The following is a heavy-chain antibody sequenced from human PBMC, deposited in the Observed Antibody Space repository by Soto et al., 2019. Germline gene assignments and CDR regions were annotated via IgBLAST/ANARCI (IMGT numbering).Heavy chain of an antibody. Sequence: ASVKVSCKASGYTFTTYAMHWVRQAPGQRLEWMGWSNAGHGNTKYSQEFQGRVTITRDTSASTAYMELSSLRSEDMAVNYCARVSRFAPCPASGSYYIFFDYWGQGTLVTVSS. J-gene: IGHJ4*02. V-gene: IGHV1-3*02. D-gene: IGHD3-10*01. CDR2: SNAGHGNT. CDR1: GYTFTTYA. CDR3: ARVSRFAPCPASGSYYIFFDY.